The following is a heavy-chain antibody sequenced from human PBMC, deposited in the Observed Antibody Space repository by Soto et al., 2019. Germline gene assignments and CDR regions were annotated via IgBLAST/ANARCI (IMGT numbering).Heavy chain of an antibody. CDR2: VWFDGSDK. CDR1: GFTFSTYG. D-gene: IGHD2-15*01. J-gene: IGHJ3*02. Sequence: PGGSLRLSCAASGFTFSTYGIHWVRQAPGKGLEWVALVWFDGSDKYSSDSVKGRFTISRDNSKNTLYLQMNSLRAEDTAVYYCARLYCSASSCYSVGGFDIWGQGTMVTVSS. CDR3: ARLYCSASSCYSVGGFDI. V-gene: IGHV3-33*01.